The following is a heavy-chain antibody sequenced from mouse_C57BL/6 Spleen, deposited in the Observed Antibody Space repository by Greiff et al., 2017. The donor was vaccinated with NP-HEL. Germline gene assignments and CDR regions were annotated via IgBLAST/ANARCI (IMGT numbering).Heavy chain of an antibody. D-gene: IGHD2-1*01. V-gene: IGHV1-76*01. CDR2: IYPGSGNT. J-gene: IGHJ3*01. CDR3: AREEAIYYGTFAY. Sequence: QVQLKESGAELVRPGASVKLSCKASGYTFTDYYINWVKQRPGQGLEWIARIYPGSGNTYYNEKFKGKATLTAEKSSSTAYMQLSSLTSEDSAVYFCAREEAIYYGTFAYWGQGTLVTVSA. CDR1: GYTFTDYY.